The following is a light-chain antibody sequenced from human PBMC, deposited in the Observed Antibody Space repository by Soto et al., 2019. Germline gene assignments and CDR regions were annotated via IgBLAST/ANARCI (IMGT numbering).Light chain of an antibody. J-gene: IGKJ2*01. CDR3: QQYDSWPQIT. CDR1: QSISGH. CDR2: GAS. V-gene: IGKV3-15*01. Sequence: EIVMTQSPVTLSVSPGERAALSCRASQSISGHLAWYQQKPGQAPRLLIYGASARPTGVPTRFGGSGSGTGFTLTISRVQSDDAAVYYCQQYDSWPQITVGQGTKVDIK.